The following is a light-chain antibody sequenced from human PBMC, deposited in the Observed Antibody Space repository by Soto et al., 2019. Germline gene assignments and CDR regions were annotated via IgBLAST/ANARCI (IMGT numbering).Light chain of an antibody. CDR2: DAS. Sequence: EIVLTQSPATLSLSPGERATLSCRASQSVSSYLAWYQQKPGQAPRLLIYDASNRATGIPARSSGSGSGTDFTLTISSLEPEDFAVYYCQQRSNWLPITFGQGTRLEIK. CDR3: QQRSNWLPIT. V-gene: IGKV3-11*01. J-gene: IGKJ5*01. CDR1: QSVSSY.